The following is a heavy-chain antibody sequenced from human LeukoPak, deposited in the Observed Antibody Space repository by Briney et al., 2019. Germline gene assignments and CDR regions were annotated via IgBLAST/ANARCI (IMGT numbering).Heavy chain of an antibody. CDR2: INAGNGIT. D-gene: IGHD6-13*01. Sequence: ASVKVSCKASGYTFTSYAMHWVRQAPGQRLEWMGWINAGNGITKYSQKFQGRVTITRDTSIGTGYMELSRLRSDDTAVYYCARERIRYSSSSLGYWGQGTLVTVSS. V-gene: IGHV1-3*01. CDR1: GYTFTSYA. CDR3: ARERIRYSSSSLGY. J-gene: IGHJ4*02.